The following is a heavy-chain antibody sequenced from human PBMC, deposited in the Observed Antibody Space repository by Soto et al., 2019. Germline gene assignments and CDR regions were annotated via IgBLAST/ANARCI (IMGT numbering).Heavy chain of an antibody. D-gene: IGHD3-22*01. V-gene: IGHV4-30-2*01. CDR3: ARGPYYDSSGYYDY. CDR2: IYHSGST. Sequence: SETLSLTCAVSGGSISSGGYSWSWIRQPPGKGLEWIGYIYHSGSTYYNPSLKSRVTISVDRSKNQFSLKLSSVTAADTAVYYCARGPYYDSSGYYDYWGQGTLVTVSS. CDR1: GGSISSGGYS. J-gene: IGHJ4*02.